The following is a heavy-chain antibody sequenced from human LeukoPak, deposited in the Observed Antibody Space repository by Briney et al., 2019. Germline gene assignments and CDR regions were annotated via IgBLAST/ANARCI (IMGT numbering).Heavy chain of an antibody. D-gene: IGHD2-15*01. CDR3: AKEGYCSGGSCYEN. V-gene: IGHV3-23*01. CDR2: ISGSGGST. Sequence: WGSLRLSCAASGFTFSSYAMSWVRQAPAKGLELDSAISGSGGSTYYADSVKGRFTISRDNSKNTLYLQMNSLRAEDTAVYYCAKEGYCSGGSCYENWGQGTLVTVSS. J-gene: IGHJ4*02. CDR1: GFTFSSYA.